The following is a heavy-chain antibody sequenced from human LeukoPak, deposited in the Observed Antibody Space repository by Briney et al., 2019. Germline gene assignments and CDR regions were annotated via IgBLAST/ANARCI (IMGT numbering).Heavy chain of an antibody. D-gene: IGHD3-3*01. CDR3: ADYGVSGVRNNFY. CDR1: GLAFSSYA. CDR2: ISVASNT. Sequence: PGGSLRISCAASGLAFSSYAMSWVRQAPGKGLEWVSTISVASNTFYADSVKGRFTISRDNSRNTVYLQMTSLRADDTAVYYCADYGVSGVRNNFYWGQGTLVTVSS. J-gene: IGHJ4*02. V-gene: IGHV3-23*01.